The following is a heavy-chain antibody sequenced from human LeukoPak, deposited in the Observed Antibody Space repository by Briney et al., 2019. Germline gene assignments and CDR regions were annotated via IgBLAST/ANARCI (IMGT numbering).Heavy chain of an antibody. D-gene: IGHD6-13*01. Sequence: ASVKVSCKASGYTFTGYHIHWLRQAPGQGLEWMGRINPYSGDTNFAQKFQGRVTMTRDTSITKAYMDLSSLTPDDTAVYFCARDQGSLTRSWYTGYWGQGTQVTVSS. CDR1: GYTFTGYH. J-gene: IGHJ4*02. CDR2: INPYSGDT. V-gene: IGHV1-2*06. CDR3: ARDQGSLTRSWYTGY.